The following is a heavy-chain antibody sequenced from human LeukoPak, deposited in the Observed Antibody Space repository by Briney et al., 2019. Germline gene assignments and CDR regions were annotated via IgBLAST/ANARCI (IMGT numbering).Heavy chain of an antibody. V-gene: IGHV1-2*04. CDR2: INPSTGGT. D-gene: IGHD2-2*01. CDR3: ARGYSSMSIDN. J-gene: IGHJ4*02. Sequence: VASVKVSCKASGYIFTNNYIHRVRQAPGQGLEWLGWINPSTGGTKYAQQFQGWVTLTRDTSTSTAYLDLSRLKSNDTAVYYCARGYSSMSIDNWGQGTLVSVSS. CDR1: GYIFTNNY.